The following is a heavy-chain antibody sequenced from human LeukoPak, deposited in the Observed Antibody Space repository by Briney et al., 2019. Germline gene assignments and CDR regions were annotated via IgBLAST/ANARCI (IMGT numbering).Heavy chain of an antibody. V-gene: IGHV3-48*04. CDR1: GFTFSSYS. D-gene: IGHD1-26*01. J-gene: IGHJ4*02. CDR2: ISSSSITI. Sequence: GGSLRLSCAASGFTFSSYSLNWVRQAPGKGLEWVSFISSSSITIYYADSVQGRFTVSRDNAEKSLYLQMNSLRAEDTAVYYCARDRGGSYYAIDYWGQGTLVSVSS. CDR3: ARDRGGSYYAIDY.